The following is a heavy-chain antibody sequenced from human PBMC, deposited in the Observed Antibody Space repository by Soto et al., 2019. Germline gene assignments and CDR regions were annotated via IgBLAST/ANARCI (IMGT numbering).Heavy chain of an antibody. CDR2: ISYDGSNK. V-gene: IGHV3-30*03. CDR3: ARYSGKYQGTSDY. CDR1: GFTFSHYG. Sequence: QVQLVESGGGVVQPGRSLRLSCAASGFTFSHYGIHWVRQAPGKGLEWLAVISYDGSNKHYADSVKGRFTVSRDNSKNTLYLQMNSLRAEDTAVYFCARYSGKYQGTSDYWGQGTLVTVSS. J-gene: IGHJ4*02. D-gene: IGHD1-26*01.